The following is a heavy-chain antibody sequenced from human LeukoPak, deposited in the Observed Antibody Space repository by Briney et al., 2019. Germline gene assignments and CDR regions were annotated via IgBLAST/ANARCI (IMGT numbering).Heavy chain of an antibody. J-gene: IGHJ4*02. Sequence: GGSLRLSCAASGFTFSSYWMHWVRQAPGKGLVWVSRINSDGSSTNYADSVKGRFTISRDNAKNSLYLQMNSLRAEDTAVYYCARDFFSAATMIPTTFDYWGQGTLVTVSS. D-gene: IGHD3-22*01. CDR3: ARDFFSAATMIPTTFDY. V-gene: IGHV3-74*01. CDR2: INSDGSST. CDR1: GFTFSSYW.